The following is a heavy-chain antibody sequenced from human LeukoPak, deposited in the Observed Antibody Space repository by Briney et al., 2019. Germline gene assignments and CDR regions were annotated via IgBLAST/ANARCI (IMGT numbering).Heavy chain of an antibody. Sequence: ASVKVSCKASGYTFTSYGISWVRQAPGQGLEWMGWISAYNGNTNYAQKLQGRVTMTTDTSTSTAYMELRSLRSDDTAVYYCARDPRVGEGSSKSWFDPWGQGTLVTVSS. CDR3: ARDPRVGEGSSKSWFDP. CDR2: ISAYNGNT. D-gene: IGHD3-10*01. CDR1: GYTFTSYG. V-gene: IGHV1-18*01. J-gene: IGHJ5*02.